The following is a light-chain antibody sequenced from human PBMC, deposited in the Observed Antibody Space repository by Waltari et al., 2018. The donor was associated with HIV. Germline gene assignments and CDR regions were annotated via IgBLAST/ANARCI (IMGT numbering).Light chain of an antibody. Sequence: DIVMTQSPESLVVSLGKRATITGKSSQNMLYKSNSMHYVAWYQKKVGQSPTLLIYLASTRQSGVPDRFSGSGSGTNFTLTINTLQAEDVGVYYCQQYFQPPLTCGPGTKV. CDR2: LAS. J-gene: IGKJ3*01. CDR3: QQYFQPPLT. V-gene: IGKV4-1*01. CDR1: QNMLYKSNSMHY.